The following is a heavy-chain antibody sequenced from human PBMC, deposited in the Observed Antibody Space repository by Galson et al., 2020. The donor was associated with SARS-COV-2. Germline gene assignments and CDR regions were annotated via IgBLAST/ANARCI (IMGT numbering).Heavy chain of an antibody. D-gene: IGHD3-22*01. CDR2: ITQSGSV. CDR1: GGSFSGHY. V-gene: IGHV4-34*01. CDR3: ARGLFQTTMVIVVFTSGSFDFDS. Sequence: SETLSLTCAVYGGSFSGHYWSWIRQSPGKGLEWIGEITQSGSVNYNPSLKSRVTISADTSKNQFSLELRSVTAADTAVYYCARGLFQTTMVIVVFTSGSFDFDSWGQGTLVSVSS. J-gene: IGHJ4*02.